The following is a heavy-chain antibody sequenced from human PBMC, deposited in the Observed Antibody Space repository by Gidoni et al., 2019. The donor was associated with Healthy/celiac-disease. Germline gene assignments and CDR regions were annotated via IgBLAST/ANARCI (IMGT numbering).Heavy chain of an antibody. CDR2: SSCSSSPI. Sequence: EVQLVESGGGLVQPGGSLRLSCAASGFTFSSYSMNWVRQAPGKGLEWCSYSSCSSSPIYYADSVKGRFTISRDNAKNSLYLQMNSLRDEDTAVYYCAREAVVAAYSFFDYWGQGTLVTVSS. CDR1: GFTFSSYS. CDR3: AREAVVAAYSFFDY. D-gene: IGHD2-15*01. V-gene: IGHV3-48*02. J-gene: IGHJ4*02.